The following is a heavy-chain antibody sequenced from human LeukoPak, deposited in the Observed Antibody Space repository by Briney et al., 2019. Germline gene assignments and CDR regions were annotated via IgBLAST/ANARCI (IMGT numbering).Heavy chain of an antibody. CDR1: GGSFSGYY. V-gene: IGHV4-59*01. CDR3: ARADYYDSSGYYPYFDY. J-gene: IGHJ4*02. CDR2: IYYSGST. D-gene: IGHD3-22*01. Sequence: SETLSLTCAVYGGSFSGYYWSWIRQPPGKGLEWIGYIYYSGSTNYNPSLKSRVTISVDTSKNQLSLKLSSVTAADTAVYYCARADYYDSSGYYPYFDYWGQGTLVTVSS.